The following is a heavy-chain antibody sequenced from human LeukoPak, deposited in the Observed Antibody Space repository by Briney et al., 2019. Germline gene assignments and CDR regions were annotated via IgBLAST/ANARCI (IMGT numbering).Heavy chain of an antibody. CDR1: GYSFTNYW. CDR2: IDPSDSYT. V-gene: IGHV5-10-1*01. CDR3: ARSKRFDY. Sequence: GESLKISCKGSGYSFTNYWITWVRQMPGKGLEWMGRIDPSDSYTNYSPSFQGQVTTSADKSISTAYLQWSSLEASDTPIYYCARSKRFDYWGQGTLVTVSS. J-gene: IGHJ4*02.